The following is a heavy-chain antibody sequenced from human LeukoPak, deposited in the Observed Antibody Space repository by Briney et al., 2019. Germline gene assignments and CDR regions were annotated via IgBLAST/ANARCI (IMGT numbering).Heavy chain of an antibody. D-gene: IGHD3-3*01. Sequence: GESLKISCKGSGYSSTSYWIGWVRQMPGKGLEWMGIIYPGDSDTRYSPSFQGQVTISADKSISTAYLQWSSLKASDTAMYYCARRGGGGMGANFFGKFYGMDVWGQGTTVTVSS. CDR3: ARRGGGGMGANFFGKFYGMDV. V-gene: IGHV5-51*01. CDR1: GYSSTSYW. CDR2: IYPGDSDT. J-gene: IGHJ6*02.